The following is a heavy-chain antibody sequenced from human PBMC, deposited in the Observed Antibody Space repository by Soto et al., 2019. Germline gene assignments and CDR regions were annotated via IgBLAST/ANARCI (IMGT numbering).Heavy chain of an antibody. Sequence: QVQLQESGPGLVKPSGTLSLTCAVSGGSISSSHWWSWVRQSPGKGLEWIGEIYDSGNTNYNPSXKXRAXISVDKSKKQFSLKLSSVTAADTAIYYCARRFFDYWGQGALVTVTS. V-gene: IGHV4-4*02. CDR2: IYDSGNT. CDR1: GGSISSSHW. CDR3: ARRFFDY. J-gene: IGHJ4*02.